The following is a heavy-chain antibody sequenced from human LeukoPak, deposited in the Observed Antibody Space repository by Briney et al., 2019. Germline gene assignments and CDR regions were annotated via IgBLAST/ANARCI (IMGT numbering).Heavy chain of an antibody. CDR1: GGSIRSYY. J-gene: IGHJ6*02. CDR3: ASGRAPWYYYYGMDV. Sequence: SETLSLTCTVPGGSIRSYYWSWIRQPPGEGPGWSGYIYYSGSTNYNPFLKRRVTISVDTSKNKFSLKLSSVTAADTAVYYCASGRAPWYYYYGMDVWGQGTTVTVSS. V-gene: IGHV4-59*01. CDR2: IYYSGST.